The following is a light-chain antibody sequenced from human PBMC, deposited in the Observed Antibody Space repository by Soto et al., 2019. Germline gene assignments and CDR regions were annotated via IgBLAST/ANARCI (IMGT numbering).Light chain of an antibody. Sequence: QAVVTQPPSVSGAPGQRVTISCTGSSSNIGAGYDVHWYQQLPGTAPKLLIYGNINRPSGVPDRFSGSKSGTSASLAITGLQAEDEADYYCQSYDSSLRGVFGGGTQLTVL. CDR2: GNI. CDR3: QSYDSSLRGV. V-gene: IGLV1-40*01. CDR1: SSNIGAGYD. J-gene: IGLJ3*02.